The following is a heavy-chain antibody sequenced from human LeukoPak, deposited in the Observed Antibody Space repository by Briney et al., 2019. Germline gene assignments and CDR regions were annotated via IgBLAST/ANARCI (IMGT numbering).Heavy chain of an antibody. CDR2: ISSSSSYI. D-gene: IGHD5-18*01. J-gene: IGHJ6*03. CDR3: ARVGTAMVIVYYYYMDV. Sequence: GGSLRLSCAASGFIFSSYSMNWVRQAPGKGLEWVSSISSSSSYIYCADSVKGRFTISRDNAKNSLYLQMNSLRAEDTAVYYCARVGTAMVIVYYYYMDVWGKGTTVTISS. CDR1: GFIFSSYS. V-gene: IGHV3-21*01.